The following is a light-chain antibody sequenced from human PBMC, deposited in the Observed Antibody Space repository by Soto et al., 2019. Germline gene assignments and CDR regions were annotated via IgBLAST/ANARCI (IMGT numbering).Light chain of an antibody. Sequence: DIQLTQSPSFLSASVGDGVTITCRASQGISSYLAWYQQKPGKAPKLLIYAASTLQSGVPSRFSGSGSGTEFTLTISSLQPEDFATYYCQQLNSYSFGGGTKVEIK. J-gene: IGKJ4*01. V-gene: IGKV1-9*01. CDR2: AAS. CDR3: QQLNSYS. CDR1: QGISSY.